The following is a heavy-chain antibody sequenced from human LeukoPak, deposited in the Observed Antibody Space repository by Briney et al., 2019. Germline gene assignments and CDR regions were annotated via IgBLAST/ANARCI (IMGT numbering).Heavy chain of an antibody. J-gene: IGHJ6*03. V-gene: IGHV4-34*01. CDR3: ARGSSGWYGDNYYYYMDV. CDR1: GGSFSGYY. D-gene: IGHD6-19*01. CDR2: INHSGST. Sequence: PLETLSLTCAVYGGSFSGYYWSWIRQPPGKGLEWIGEINHSGSTNYNPSLKSRVTISVDTSKNQFSLQLNSVTPEDTAVYYCARGSSGWYGDNYYYYMDVWGKGTTVTVSS.